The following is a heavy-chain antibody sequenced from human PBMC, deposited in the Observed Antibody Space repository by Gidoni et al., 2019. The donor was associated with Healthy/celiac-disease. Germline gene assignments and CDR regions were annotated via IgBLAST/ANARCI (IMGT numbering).Heavy chain of an antibody. Sequence: EVQLVESGGGLVQPGGSLRLSCAASAFTVSSNYMSWVRQAPGKGLEWVSVIYSGGSTYYADSVKGRFTISRDNSKNTLYLQMNSLRAEDTAVYYCARSTGDYGGNSLDYWGQGTLVTVSS. CDR2: IYSGGST. V-gene: IGHV3-66*01. J-gene: IGHJ4*02. CDR1: AFTVSSNY. D-gene: IGHD4-17*01. CDR3: ARSTGDYGGNSLDY.